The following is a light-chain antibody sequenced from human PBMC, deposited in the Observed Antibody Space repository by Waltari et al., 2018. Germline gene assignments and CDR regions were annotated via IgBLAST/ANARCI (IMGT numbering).Light chain of an antibody. CDR2: DAS. Sequence: EIMLTQSPGTLSLSPGERATLSCGASQSISKYLAWYQQKPGQAPSLLSYDASSRATGIPDRFSGSGSGTDFSLTISRLEPEDFAVYYCQKYGSLPATFGQGTKVEIK. V-gene: IGKV3-20*01. CDR1: QSISKY. CDR3: QKYGSLPAT. J-gene: IGKJ1*01.